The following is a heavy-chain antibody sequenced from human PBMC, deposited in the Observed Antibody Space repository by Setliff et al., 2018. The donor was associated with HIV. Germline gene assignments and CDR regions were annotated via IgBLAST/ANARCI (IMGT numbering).Heavy chain of an antibody. Sequence: PGGSLRLSCAASGFIFSTYGMHWVRQAPGKGLEWVASVKEDGSEKYYVDSVKGRFTISRDNDMNSLFLQMNSLRAEDTAVYYCARLGDIFAYYNYYYLDVWGKGTTVTVSS. J-gene: IGHJ6*03. V-gene: IGHV3-7*03. CDR3: ARLGDIFAYYNYYYLDV. CDR1: GFIFSTYG. CDR2: VKEDGSEK. D-gene: IGHD3-10*01.